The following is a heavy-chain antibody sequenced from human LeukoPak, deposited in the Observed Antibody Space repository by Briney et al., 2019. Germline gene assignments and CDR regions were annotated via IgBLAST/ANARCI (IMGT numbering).Heavy chain of an antibody. J-gene: IGHJ4*02. CDR1: GDSISSYD. CDR3: ARQGPDAFFDY. V-gene: IGHV4-59*08. CDR2: IYYSGST. Sequence: PSETLSLTCTVSGDSISSYDWSWIRQPPGKGLEWIGYIYYSGSTNYNPSPKSRVTISVDTSTNQSSLKLSSVTAADTAVYYCARQGPDAFFDYWGQGTLVTVSS.